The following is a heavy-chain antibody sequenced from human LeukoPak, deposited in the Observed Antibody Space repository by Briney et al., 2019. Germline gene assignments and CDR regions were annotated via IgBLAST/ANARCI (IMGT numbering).Heavy chain of an antibody. CDR3: ARHQYFDP. CDR2: VHTIGST. J-gene: IGHJ5*02. V-gene: IGHV4-61*02. CDR1: GGSISSGSYY. Sequence: SETLSLTCTVAGGSISSGSYYWSWIRQPAGKGLEWIGRVHTIGSTSYNPSLKSRVTISADTSKNQFSLNLSSVTAADTAMYYCARHQYFDPWGQGTLVTVSS. D-gene: IGHD2/OR15-2a*01.